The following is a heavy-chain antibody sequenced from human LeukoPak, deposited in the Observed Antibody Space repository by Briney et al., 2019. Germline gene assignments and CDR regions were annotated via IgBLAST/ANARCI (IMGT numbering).Heavy chain of an antibody. CDR3: ARGGAGTEDF. J-gene: IGHJ4*02. V-gene: IGHV1-46*01. Sequence: GASVTVSCKASGYPFTSYYVHWVRQAPGQGLEWMGTINPASGTTDSAPKFQGRVTMTRDMSTSTVYMQLRSLRSEDTAVYFCARGGAGTEDFWGQGTLVTVYS. CDR2: INPASGTT. D-gene: IGHD1-1*01. CDR1: GYPFTSYY.